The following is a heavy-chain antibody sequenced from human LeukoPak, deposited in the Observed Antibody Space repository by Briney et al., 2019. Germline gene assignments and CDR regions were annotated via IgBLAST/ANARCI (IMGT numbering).Heavy chain of an antibody. CDR3: ARARRITYYDFWSGYYIGDYFDY. Sequence: RASVKVSCKASGYSFSSYGISWVRQAPGQGLEWMGWINPNSGGTNYAQKFQGRVTMTRDTSISTAYMELSRLRSDDTAVYYCARARRITYYDFWSGYYIGDYFDYWGQGTLVTVSS. CDR1: GYSFSSYG. V-gene: IGHV1-2*02. J-gene: IGHJ4*02. D-gene: IGHD3-3*01. CDR2: INPNSGGT.